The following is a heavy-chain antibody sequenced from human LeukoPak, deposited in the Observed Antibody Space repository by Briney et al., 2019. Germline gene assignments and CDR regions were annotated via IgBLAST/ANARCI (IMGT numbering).Heavy chain of an antibody. V-gene: IGHV4-59*01. CDR3: ARVRGYNYYFDY. J-gene: IGHJ4*02. CDR1: GGSISSYY. D-gene: IGHD5-24*01. Sequence: PSETLSLTCTVSGGSISSYYWSWIRQPPGKGLEWIGYIYYSGSTNYNPSLKSRVTISVDTSKNQFSLKLGSVTAADTAVYYCARVRGYNYYFDYWGQGTLITVSS. CDR2: IYYSGST.